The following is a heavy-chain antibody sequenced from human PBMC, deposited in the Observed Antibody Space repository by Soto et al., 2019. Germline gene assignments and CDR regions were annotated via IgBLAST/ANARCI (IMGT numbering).Heavy chain of an antibody. J-gene: IGHJ5*02. V-gene: IGHV3-30*18. CDR1: GFTFSSYG. CDR3: AKDTGRYGDYANWFDP. D-gene: IGHD4-17*01. CDR2: ISYDGSNK. Sequence: GGSLRLSCAASGFTFSSYGMHWVRQAPGKGLEWVAVISYDGSNKYYADSVKGRFTISRDNSKNTLYLQMNSLRAEDTAVYYCAKDTGRYGDYANWFDPWGQGTLVTVSS.